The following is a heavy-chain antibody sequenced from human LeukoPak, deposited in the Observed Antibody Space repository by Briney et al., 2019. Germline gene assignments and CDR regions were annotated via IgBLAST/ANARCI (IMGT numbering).Heavy chain of an antibody. J-gene: IGHJ4*02. Sequence: ASVTVSCKASGYPXTGYYLHWVRQAPGQGLEWMGWINPNSGFTNYAQKFQGRVTMTRDTSISTAYMELSRLRSDDTAAYYCARLADCSSSSCRSFDYWGQGTLVTVSS. V-gene: IGHV1-2*02. CDR3: ARLADCSSSSCRSFDY. CDR1: GYPXTGYY. CDR2: INPNSGFT. D-gene: IGHD2-2*01.